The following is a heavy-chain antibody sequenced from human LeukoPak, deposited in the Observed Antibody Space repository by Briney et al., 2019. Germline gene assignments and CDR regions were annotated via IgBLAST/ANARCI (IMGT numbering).Heavy chain of an antibody. CDR1: GGSISSYY. Sequence: PSETLSLTCTVSGGSISSYYWSWIRQPPGKGLEWIGYIYYSGSTNHNPSLKSRVTISVDTSKNQFSLKLNSVTAADTAVYYCARAYYETLFDYWGQGTLVTVSS. V-gene: IGHV4-59*01. J-gene: IGHJ4*02. CDR2: IYYSGST. CDR3: ARAYYETLFDY. D-gene: IGHD3-22*01.